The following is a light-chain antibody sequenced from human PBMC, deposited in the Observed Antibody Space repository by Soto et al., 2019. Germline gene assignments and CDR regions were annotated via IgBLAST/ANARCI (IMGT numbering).Light chain of an antibody. CDR3: QQYNSFFPWT. CDR2: KAS. V-gene: IGKV1-5*03. Sequence: DIQMAQSLSTLSASLGASVTITSRAPPSISSWLAWYQHKPGKAPKIMIYKASTLNTGVPSRFSCNGAGTEFTLTISSLQSDDFATYYCQQYNSFFPWTFGQETKVDI. CDR1: PSISSW. J-gene: IGKJ1*01.